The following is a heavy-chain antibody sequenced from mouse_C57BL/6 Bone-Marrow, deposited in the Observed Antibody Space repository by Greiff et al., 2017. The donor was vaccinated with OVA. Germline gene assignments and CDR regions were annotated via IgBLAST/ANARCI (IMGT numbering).Heavy chain of an antibody. J-gene: IGHJ3*01. CDR2: IYPGDGDT. V-gene: IGHV1-82*01. Sequence: LVESGPELVKPGASVKISCKASGYAFSSSWMNWVKQRPGKGLEWIGRIYPGDGDTNYNGKFKGKATLTADKSSSTAYMQLSSLTSEDSAVYFCARDYYGSSYPWFAYWGQGTLVTVSA. CDR1: GYAFSSSW. D-gene: IGHD1-1*01. CDR3: ARDYYGSSYPWFAY.